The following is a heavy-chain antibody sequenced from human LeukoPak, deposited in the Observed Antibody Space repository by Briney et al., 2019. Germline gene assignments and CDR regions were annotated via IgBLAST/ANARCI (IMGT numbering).Heavy chain of an antibody. CDR1: GFTSSGYA. J-gene: IGHJ4*02. D-gene: IGHD5-12*01. V-gene: IGHV3-23*01. CDR2: ISGTGSNT. CDR3: AARPPRIVAGPFDY. Sequence: GGSLRLSCAASGFTSSGYAMGWVRQAPGKGLEWVSTISGTGSNTCYADSVKGRFTISRDSSKNTLYLQMNSLRAEDTAVYFCAARPPRIVAGPFDYWGQGILVTVSS.